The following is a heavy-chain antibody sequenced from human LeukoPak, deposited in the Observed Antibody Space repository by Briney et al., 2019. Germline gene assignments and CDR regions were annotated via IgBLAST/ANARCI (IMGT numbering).Heavy chain of an antibody. CDR1: RYTFTTSG. J-gene: IGHJ4*02. D-gene: IGHD6-19*01. CDR3: ARDAGTSSGWYKSLEY. Sequence: ALVKPSSSPSRYTFTTSGISSVRQAPRHRLEWMGWISAYSGNTNYAQKLQGTVTMTTDTSTSKAYMEMRSLRCDGTAVYYCARDAGTSSGWYKSLEYWGQGALVSVSS. CDR2: ISAYSGNT. V-gene: IGHV1-18*01.